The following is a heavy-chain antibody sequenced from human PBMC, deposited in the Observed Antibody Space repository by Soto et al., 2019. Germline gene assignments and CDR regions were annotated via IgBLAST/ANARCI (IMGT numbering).Heavy chain of an antibody. CDR3: ARDNYDSSGYYYYYYYGMDV. D-gene: IGHD3-22*01. Sequence: VGSLRLSCAASGFTFSSYWMSWVRQAPGKGLEWVANIKQDGSEKYYVDSVKGRFTISRDNAKNSLYLQMNSLRAEDTAVYYCARDNYDSSGYYYYYYYGMDVWGQGTTVTVSS. V-gene: IGHV3-7*01. J-gene: IGHJ6*02. CDR2: IKQDGSEK. CDR1: GFTFSSYW.